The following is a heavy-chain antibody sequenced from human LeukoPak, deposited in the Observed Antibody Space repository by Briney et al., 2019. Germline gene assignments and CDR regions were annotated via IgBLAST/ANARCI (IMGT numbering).Heavy chain of an antibody. Sequence: PGGSLRLSCAASGFTFSNYVMSWVRQAPGKGLEWVSAVSGSGGSTYYADSVKGRFTISRDNSKNTLYLQMNSLRAEDTAVYYCAKNEGGIASQFDYWGQGTLVTVSS. CDR2: VSGSGGST. CDR1: GFTFSNYV. J-gene: IGHJ4*02. CDR3: AKNEGGIASQFDY. V-gene: IGHV3-23*01. D-gene: IGHD6-13*01.